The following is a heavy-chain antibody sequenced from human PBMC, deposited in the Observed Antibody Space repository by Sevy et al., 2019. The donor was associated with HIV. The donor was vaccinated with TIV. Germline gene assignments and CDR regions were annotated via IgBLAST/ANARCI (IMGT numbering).Heavy chain of an antibody. Sequence: SETLSLTCTVSDGSISNSHWSWIRQPPGKGLEWIGYVYYSGTTNYNPSLKSRVTISVDTSNNQFSLNLSSVTAADTAVYYCPRHGPSWVDAFDIWGQGTMVTVSS. CDR3: PRHGPSWVDAFDI. J-gene: IGHJ3*02. V-gene: IGHV4-59*01. D-gene: IGHD3-10*01. CDR1: DGSISNSH. CDR2: VYYSGTT.